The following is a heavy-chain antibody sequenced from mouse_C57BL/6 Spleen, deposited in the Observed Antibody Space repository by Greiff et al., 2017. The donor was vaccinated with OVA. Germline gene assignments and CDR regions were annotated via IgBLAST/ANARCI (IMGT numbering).Heavy chain of an antibody. CDR1: GYSITSGYD. J-gene: IGHJ2*01. D-gene: IGHD1-1*01. CDR2: ISYSGST. V-gene: IGHV3-1*01. CDR3: AREDYGSFDY. Sequence: VQLKESGPGMVKPSQSLSLTCTVTGYSITSGYDWHWIRHFPGNKLEWMGYISYSGSTNYNPSLKSRISITHDTSKNHFFLKLNSVTTEDTATYYCAREDYGSFDYWGQGTTLTVSS.